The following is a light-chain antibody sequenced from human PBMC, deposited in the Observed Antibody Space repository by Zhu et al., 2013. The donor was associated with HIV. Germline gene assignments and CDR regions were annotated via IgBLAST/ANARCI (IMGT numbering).Light chain of an antibody. J-gene: IGKJ2*01. V-gene: IGKV3-11*01. Sequence: EIVMTQSPATLSLSPGERATLSCRASQSVGSYLAWYQQKPGQAPRLLIYDTFNRATGIPARFSGSGSGTDFTLTISTLEPEDFAVYYCLKYGDSPYTFGQGTKLDI. CDR1: QSVGSY. CDR3: LKYGDSPYT. CDR2: DTF.